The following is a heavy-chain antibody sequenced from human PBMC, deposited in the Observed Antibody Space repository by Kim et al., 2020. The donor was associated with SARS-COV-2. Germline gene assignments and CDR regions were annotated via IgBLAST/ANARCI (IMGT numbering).Heavy chain of an antibody. J-gene: IGHJ6*02. V-gene: IGHV3-21*01. CDR3: ARDRYCSSTSCYKVYYGMDV. Sequence: GGSLRLSCAASGFTFSSYSMNWVRQAPGKGLEWVSSISSSSSYIYYADSVKGRFTISRDNAKNSLYLQMNSLRAEDTAVYYCARDRYCSSTSCYKVYYGMDVWGQGTTVTVSS. CDR2: ISSSSSYI. CDR1: GFTFSSYS. D-gene: IGHD2-2*02.